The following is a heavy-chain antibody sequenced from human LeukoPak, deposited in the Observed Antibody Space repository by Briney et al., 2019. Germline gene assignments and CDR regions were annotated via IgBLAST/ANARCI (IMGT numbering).Heavy chain of an antibody. CDR2: ISTSGST. D-gene: IGHD3-10*01. Sequence: SETLSLTCTVSGGSFINYYWNWIRQPAGKALEWIGRISTSGSTNYNPSVNTRVTMSIDTSKDQFSLELTSVTAADTAVYYCARWNYYGSGSRRLDYWGQGTLVTVSS. V-gene: IGHV4-4*07. CDR3: ARWNYYGSGSRRLDY. J-gene: IGHJ4*02. CDR1: GGSFINYY.